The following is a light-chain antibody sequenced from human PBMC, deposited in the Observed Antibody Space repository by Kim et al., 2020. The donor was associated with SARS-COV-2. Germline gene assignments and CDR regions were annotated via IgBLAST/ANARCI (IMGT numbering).Light chain of an antibody. V-gene: IGLV2-14*03. CDR2: DVS. CDR1: SSDVGGYNY. CDR3: SSYTSNNTVV. J-gene: IGLJ2*01. Sequence: QSALTQPASVSGSPGQSITISCTGTSSDVGGYNYVSWYQQHPGKAPKLMIYDVSNRPSGVSNRFSGSKSDNTASLTISGLQAEDEADYYCSSYTSNNTVVFGGGTQLTVL.